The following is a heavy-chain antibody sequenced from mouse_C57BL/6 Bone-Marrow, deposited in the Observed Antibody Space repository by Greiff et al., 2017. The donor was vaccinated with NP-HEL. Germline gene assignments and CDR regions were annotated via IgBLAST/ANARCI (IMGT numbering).Heavy chain of an antibody. CDR3: AREYYGSTPWFAY. CDR2: IDPNSGGT. CDR1: GYTFTSYW. Sequence: QVQLQQPGAELVKPGASVKLSCKASGYTFTSYWMHWVKQRPGRRLEWIGRIDPNSGGTKYNEKFKSKATLTVDKPSSTAYMQLSSLTSEDSAVYYCAREYYGSTPWFAYWGQGTLVTVSA. J-gene: IGHJ3*01. V-gene: IGHV1-72*01. D-gene: IGHD1-1*01.